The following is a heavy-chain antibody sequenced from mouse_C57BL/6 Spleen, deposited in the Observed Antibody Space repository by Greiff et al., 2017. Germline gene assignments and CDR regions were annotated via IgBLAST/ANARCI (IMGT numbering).Heavy chain of an antibody. CDR1: GFTFSSYA. Sequence: EVKVEESGGGLVKPGGSLKLSCAASGFTFSSYAMSWVRQTPEKRLEWVATISDGGSYTYYPDNVKGRFTLSRDNAKNNLYLQMSHLKSEDTAMYYCARDRDYGGYAMDYWGQGTSVTVSS. V-gene: IGHV5-4*01. D-gene: IGHD1-1*01. CDR2: ISDGGSYT. CDR3: ARDRDYGGYAMDY. J-gene: IGHJ4*01.